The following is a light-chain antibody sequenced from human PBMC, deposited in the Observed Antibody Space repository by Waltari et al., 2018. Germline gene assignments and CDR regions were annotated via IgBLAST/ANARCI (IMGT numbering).Light chain of an antibody. CDR2: TAS. Sequence: DIQLTQSPSFLSASVGDRVTITCRASQGINTYLAWYQQKPGKAPKVLIYTASTLHTGVPSRFSGSGSGTEFTLTISSLQAEDVAVYYCQQYYSTPPTFGQGTKVEIK. J-gene: IGKJ1*01. CDR3: QQYYSTPPT. V-gene: IGKV1-9*01. CDR1: QGINTY.